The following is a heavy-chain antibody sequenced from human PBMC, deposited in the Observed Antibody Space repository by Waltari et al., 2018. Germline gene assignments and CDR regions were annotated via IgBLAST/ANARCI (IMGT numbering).Heavy chain of an antibody. V-gene: IGHV3-23*01. Sequence: EVQLLESGGGLVQPGGSLRLSCAASGFTFSSYAMSWVRRAPGKGLEWCSAISGIGGSTYYADSVKGRFTISRDNSKNTLYLQMNSLRAEDTAVYYCAKAHYDYYDILTGYYSPFDYWGQGTLVTVSS. CDR3: AKAHYDYYDILTGYYSPFDY. CDR1: GFTFSSYA. CDR2: ISGIGGST. D-gene: IGHD3-9*01. J-gene: IGHJ4*02.